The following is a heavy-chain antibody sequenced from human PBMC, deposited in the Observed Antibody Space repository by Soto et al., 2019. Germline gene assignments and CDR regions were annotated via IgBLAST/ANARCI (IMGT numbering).Heavy chain of an antibody. Sequence: GGSLRLSCAASGFTFSSYAMIWVRQAPGKGLEWVSAISGSGGSTYYADSVKGRFTISRDNSKNILYLQMNSLRAEDTAVYHCAKKWSGSFFDSWVQGTLVTVSS. D-gene: IGHD3-3*01. CDR1: GFTFSSYA. CDR2: ISGSGGST. CDR3: AKKWSGSFFDS. J-gene: IGHJ4*02. V-gene: IGHV3-23*01.